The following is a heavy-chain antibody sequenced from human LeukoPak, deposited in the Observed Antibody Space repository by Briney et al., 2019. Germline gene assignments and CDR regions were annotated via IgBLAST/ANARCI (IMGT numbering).Heavy chain of an antibody. CDR1: GYTFTGYY. Sequence: GASVKVSCKASGYTFTGYYMHWVRQAPGQGLEWMGWINPNSGGTNYAQKFQGRVTMTRDTSISTAYMELSRLRSDDTAVYYCARALITMVRGVIPFGYWGQGTLVTVSS. V-gene: IGHV1-2*02. D-gene: IGHD3-10*01. J-gene: IGHJ4*02. CDR2: INPNSGGT. CDR3: ARALITMVRGVIPFGY.